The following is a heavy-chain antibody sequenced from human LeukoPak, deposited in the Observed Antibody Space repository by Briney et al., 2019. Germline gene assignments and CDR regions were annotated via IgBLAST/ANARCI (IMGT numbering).Heavy chain of an antibody. V-gene: IGHV3-53*01. CDR3: ARANDILTGPNWFNS. CDR2: TYSNGRT. D-gene: IGHD3-9*01. Sequence: GGSLRLSCAASGFTVSSNYMSWVRQAPGKGLEWVSVTYSNGRTYYADSVKGRFTISRDISKNTLYLQMNSLRAEDTAVYYCARANDILTGPNWFNSWGQGTLVTVSS. CDR1: GFTVSSNY. J-gene: IGHJ5*01.